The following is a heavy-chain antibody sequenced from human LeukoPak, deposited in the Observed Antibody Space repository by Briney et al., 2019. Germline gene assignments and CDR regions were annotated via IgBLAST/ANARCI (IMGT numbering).Heavy chain of an antibody. V-gene: IGHV3-43*02. CDR3: ATNFGAYYYDTSGYYDF. D-gene: IGHD3-22*01. CDR1: GFTFDDYA. CDR2: ISGDGNST. J-gene: IGHJ4*02. Sequence: PGGSLRLSCAASGFTFDDYAMHWVRQAPGKGLEWVSLISGDGNSTNYAGSVKGRFTISRDNSKNSLYLQMNSLRTEDTAFYYCATNFGAYYYDTSGYYDFWGQGTLVTVSS.